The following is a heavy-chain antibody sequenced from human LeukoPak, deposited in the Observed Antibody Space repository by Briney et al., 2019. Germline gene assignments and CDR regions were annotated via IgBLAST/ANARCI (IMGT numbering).Heavy chain of an antibody. Sequence: SETLSLTCAVSGYSISSGYYRGWIRQPPGKGLEWIGSIYHSGSTYYNPSLKSRVTISVDTSKNQFSLKLSSVTAADTAVYYCARHLMVYANFDYWGQGTLVTVSS. CDR2: IYHSGST. J-gene: IGHJ4*02. V-gene: IGHV4-38-2*01. D-gene: IGHD2-8*01. CDR3: ARHLMVYANFDY. CDR1: GYSISSGYY.